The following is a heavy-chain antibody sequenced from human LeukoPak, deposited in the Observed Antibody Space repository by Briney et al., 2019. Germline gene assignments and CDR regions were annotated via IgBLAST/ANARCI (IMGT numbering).Heavy chain of an antibody. CDR3: ARRTAMGLYYYYGMDV. CDR1: GYSFASYW. D-gene: IGHD5-18*01. CDR2: IYPGDSDT. V-gene: IGHV5-51*01. J-gene: IGHJ6*02. Sequence: GESLKISCKGSGYSFASYWIGWVRQMLGKGLEWMGIIYPGDSDTRYSPSFQGQVTISADKSISTAYLQWSSLKASDTAMYYCARRTAMGLYYYYGMDVWGQGTTVTVSS.